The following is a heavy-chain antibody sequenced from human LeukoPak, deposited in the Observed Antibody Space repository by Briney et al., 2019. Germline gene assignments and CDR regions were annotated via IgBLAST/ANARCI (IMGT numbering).Heavy chain of an antibody. J-gene: IGHJ3*02. Sequence: ASVKVSCKASGGTFSSYAISWVRQAPGQGLEWMGGIIPIFGTANYAQKFQGRVTITADESTSTAYMELSSLRSEDTAVYYCAREPVDGYNYRLVAFDIWGQGTMVTVSS. CDR1: GGTFSSYA. CDR3: AREPVDGYNYRLVAFDI. V-gene: IGHV1-69*13. D-gene: IGHD5-24*01. CDR2: IIPIFGTA.